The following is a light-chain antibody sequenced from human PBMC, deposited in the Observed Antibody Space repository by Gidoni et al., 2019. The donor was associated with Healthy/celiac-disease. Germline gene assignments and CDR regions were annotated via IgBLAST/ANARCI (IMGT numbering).Light chain of an antibody. CDR2: GAS. J-gene: IGKJ4*01. Sequence: EIVQTQSPATRSVAPGERATLSCRASQSVSSNLAWYQQKPGQAPRLLIYGASTLDPGIPARFSGSGSGTEFTLTISSLQSEDFAVYYCQQNNNWPLTFGGGTKVEIK. CDR1: QSVSSN. CDR3: QQNNNWPLT. V-gene: IGKV3-15*01.